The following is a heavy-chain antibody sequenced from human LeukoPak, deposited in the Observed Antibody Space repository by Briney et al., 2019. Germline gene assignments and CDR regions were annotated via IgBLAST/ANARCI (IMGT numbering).Heavy chain of an antibody. Sequence: GGSLRLSCTASGFTFSGCAMSWVRQAPGKGLEWVSTITSDSSTYYADSVKGRFTISRDNSKNTLFLQMYSLRADDTAVYYCAKGSEFRQAEFDPWGQGALVTVSS. D-gene: IGHD3-10*01. CDR2: ITSDSST. CDR3: AKGSEFRQAEFDP. CDR1: GFTFSGCA. V-gene: IGHV3-23*01. J-gene: IGHJ5*02.